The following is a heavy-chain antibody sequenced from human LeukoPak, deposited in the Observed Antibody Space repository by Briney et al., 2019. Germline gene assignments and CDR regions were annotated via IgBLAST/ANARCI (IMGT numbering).Heavy chain of an antibody. CDR1: GYTFTGYY. CDR2: INPNSGGT. Sequence: ASVKVSCKASGYTFTGYYMHWVRQAPGQGLEGMGWINPNSGGTNYAQKFQGRVTMTRDTSISTAYMELSRLRSDDTAVYYCARDALRGYSYGYDYWGQGTLVTVSS. D-gene: IGHD5-18*01. CDR3: ARDALRGYSYGYDY. V-gene: IGHV1-2*02. J-gene: IGHJ4*02.